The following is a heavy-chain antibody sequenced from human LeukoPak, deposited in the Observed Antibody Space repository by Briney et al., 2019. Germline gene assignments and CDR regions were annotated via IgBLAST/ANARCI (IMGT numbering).Heavy chain of an antibody. CDR3: ARDAVVVVAASGPGYYFDY. V-gene: IGHV3-21*01. D-gene: IGHD2-15*01. J-gene: IGHJ4*02. CDR1: GFTFSGYN. CDR2: ISSSGSYI. Sequence: PGGSLRLSCAASGFTFSGYNMNWVRQAPGKGLEWVSSISSSGSYIYYADSVKGRFTISRDNAKNSLYLQMNSLRAEDTAVYYCARDAVVVVAASGPGYYFDYWGQGTLVTVSS.